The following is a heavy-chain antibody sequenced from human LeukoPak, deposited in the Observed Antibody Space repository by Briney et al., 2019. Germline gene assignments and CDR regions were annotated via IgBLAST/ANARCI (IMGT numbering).Heavy chain of an antibody. J-gene: IGHJ5*02. D-gene: IGHD3-16*01. Sequence: SETLSLTCAVYDGSFSGYYWSGIRQPPGKGLEWIGEIYHSGRTNSNPSLKSRVTISVDTSKNRFSLKLTSVTAADTAVYYCAGFIWGIGFDPWGQGTLVTVSS. CDR1: DGSFSGYY. CDR2: IYHSGRT. CDR3: AGFIWGIGFDP. V-gene: IGHV4-34*01.